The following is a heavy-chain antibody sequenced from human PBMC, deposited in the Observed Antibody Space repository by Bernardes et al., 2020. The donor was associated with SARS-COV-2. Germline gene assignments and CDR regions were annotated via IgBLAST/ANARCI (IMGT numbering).Heavy chain of an antibody. D-gene: IGHD3-10*01. V-gene: IGHV3-48*02. Sequence: GRSLRVSCTASGFTFSTYSMNWVRQGPGKGLEWVSYISSSSDTIYYADSVKGRFTISRDNAKSSLYLQMNSLRDEDTAVYYCAKRNYYGSGSYFVTDPYDYGMDVWGQGTTVTVSS. CDR2: ISSSSDTI. CDR1: GFTFSTYS. J-gene: IGHJ6*02. CDR3: AKRNYYGSGSYFVTDPYDYGMDV.